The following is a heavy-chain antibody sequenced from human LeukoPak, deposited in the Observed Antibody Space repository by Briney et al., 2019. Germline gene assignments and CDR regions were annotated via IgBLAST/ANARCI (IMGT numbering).Heavy chain of an antibody. V-gene: IGHV4-4*07. CDR2: IYTSGST. CDR3: AREFPSSTKYSSSRFNYYYYMDV. J-gene: IGHJ6*03. D-gene: IGHD6-13*01. CDR1: GGSISSYY. Sequence: SETLSLTCTVSGGSISSYYWNWIRQPAGKGLEWIGRIYTSGSTNYNPSLKSRVSISVDTSKNQFSLKLSSVTAADTGVYYCAREFPSSTKYSSSRFNYYYYMDVWGKGTTVTISS.